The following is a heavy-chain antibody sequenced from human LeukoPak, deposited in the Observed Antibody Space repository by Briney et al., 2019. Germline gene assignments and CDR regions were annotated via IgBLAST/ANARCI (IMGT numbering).Heavy chain of an antibody. Sequence: GGSLRLSCAASAFTFSDYSMNWVRQAPGKGVEWISYINTSSSTIYYADSVMGRFTISRDNAKESLYMQMNSLRDEDTAVYYCAREDDSWGPNNLDLWGQGTMVTVSS. CDR1: AFTFSDYS. D-gene: IGHD7-27*01. J-gene: IGHJ3*01. V-gene: IGHV3-48*02. CDR2: INTSSSTI. CDR3: AREDDSWGPNNLDL.